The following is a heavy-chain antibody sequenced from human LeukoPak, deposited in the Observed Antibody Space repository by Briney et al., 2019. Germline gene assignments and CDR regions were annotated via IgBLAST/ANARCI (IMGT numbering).Heavy chain of an antibody. CDR2: IYHSGST. J-gene: IGHJ4*02. D-gene: IGHD3-22*01. V-gene: IGHV4-4*02. CDR1: GGSISSSNW. CDR3: ASEGYYDSSGYYSVSY. Sequence: PSGTLSLTCAVSGGSISSSNWWSWVRQPPGKGLEWIGEIYHSGSTNYSPSLKSRVTISVDKSKNQFSLKLSSVTAADTAVYYCASEGYYDSSGYYSVSYWGQGTLVTVSS.